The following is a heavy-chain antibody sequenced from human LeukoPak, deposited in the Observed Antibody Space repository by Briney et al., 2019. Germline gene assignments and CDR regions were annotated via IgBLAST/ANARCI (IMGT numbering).Heavy chain of an antibody. CDR3: RRDPWYRYYYMDV. J-gene: IGHJ6*03. V-gene: IGHV3-11*01. D-gene: IGHD2-15*01. CDR1: GFTFSNYA. Sequence: SGGSLRLSCAASGFTFSNYAMSWVRQAPGKGLEWVSYISSSGSTIYYADSVKGRFTISRDNAKNSLYLQMNSLRAEDTAVYYCRRDPWYRYYYMDVWGKGTTVTVSS. CDR2: ISSSGSTI.